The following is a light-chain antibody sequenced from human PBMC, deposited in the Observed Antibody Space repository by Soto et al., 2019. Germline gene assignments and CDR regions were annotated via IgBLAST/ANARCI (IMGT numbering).Light chain of an antibody. V-gene: IGLV2-8*01. Sequence: QSALTQPPSASGSPGQSVTISCTGTSSDVGSYNYVSWYQQHPDQAPKLMLYEVTKPPSGVPDRFSGSKSGNTASLTVAGLQAEDEADYYCSLYVDNNNLLFGGGTKLTVL. CDR2: EVT. CDR1: SSDVGSYNY. CDR3: SLYVDNNNLL. J-gene: IGLJ2*01.